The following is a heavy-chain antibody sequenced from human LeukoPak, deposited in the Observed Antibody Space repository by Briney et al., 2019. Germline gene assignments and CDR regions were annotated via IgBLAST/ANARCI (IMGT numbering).Heavy chain of an antibody. Sequence: AGGSLRLSCAASGFTFTTYWMTWVRQAPGKGLEWVANIKQDGSDKYYVDSVKGRFTISRDNARKSVYLQMNSLRAEDTAVYYCAKAEPASGYDYWGQGTLVTVSS. CDR2: IKQDGSDK. D-gene: IGHD6-13*01. CDR1: GFTFTTYW. V-gene: IGHV3-7*01. CDR3: AKAEPASGYDY. J-gene: IGHJ4*02.